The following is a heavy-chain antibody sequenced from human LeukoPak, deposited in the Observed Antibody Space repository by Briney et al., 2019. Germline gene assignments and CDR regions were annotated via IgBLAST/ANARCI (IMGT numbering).Heavy chain of an antibody. J-gene: IGHJ4*02. Sequence: GGSLRLSCAASGFTFSSYAMHWVRQAPGKGLEWVAFIRYDGSNTYYADSVKGRFTISRDNAKNSLYLQMNSLRAEDTAVYYCARELAARPEGFDYWGQGTLVTVSS. D-gene: IGHD6-6*01. V-gene: IGHV3-30*02. CDR3: ARELAARPEGFDY. CDR2: IRYDGSNT. CDR1: GFTFSSYA.